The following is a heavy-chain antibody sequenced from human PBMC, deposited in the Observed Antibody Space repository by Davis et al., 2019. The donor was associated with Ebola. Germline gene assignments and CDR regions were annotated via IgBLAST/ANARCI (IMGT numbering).Heavy chain of an antibody. CDR1: GYTFTGYY. J-gene: IGHJ5*02. CDR2: INPNSGGT. V-gene: IGHV1-2*02. D-gene: IGHD2-2*01. Sequence: SVQVSCKASGYTFTGYYMHWVRHAPGQGLEWMGWINPNSGGTNYAQKFQGRVTMTRDTSISTAYMELSRLRSDDTAVYYCARDDLSIVVVPAAFDPWGQGTLVTVSS. CDR3: ARDDLSIVVVPAAFDP.